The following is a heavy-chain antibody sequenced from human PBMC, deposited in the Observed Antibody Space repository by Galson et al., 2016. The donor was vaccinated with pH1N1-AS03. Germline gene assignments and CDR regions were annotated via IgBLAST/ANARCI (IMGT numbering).Heavy chain of an antibody. Sequence: PALVTPTQTLTLTCTFSGFSLHDGGLGVGWIRQPPGKALEWLGMIYWHDDKRYNPSLQNRLTLTQGVSKSEVVLQMTNVDPEDTATYYCAHRFYGSGASFFDFWGQGTLVTVSS. CDR1: GFSLHDGGLG. CDR2: IYWHDDK. D-gene: IGHD3-10*01. CDR3: AHRFYGSGASFFDF. J-gene: IGHJ4*02. V-gene: IGHV2-5*01.